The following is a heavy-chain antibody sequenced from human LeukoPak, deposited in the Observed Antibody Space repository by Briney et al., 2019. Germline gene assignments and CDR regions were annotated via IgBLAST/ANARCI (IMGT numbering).Heavy chain of an antibody. Sequence: PGGSLRLSCAASGFTFSSYGMHWVRQAPGKGLEWVAFIRYDGSNKYYADSVKGRFTISRDNSKNTLYLQMNSLRAEDTAVYYCAKDQDLPHHPGSYLSGAAAATDYWGQGTLVTVSS. CDR1: GFTFSSYG. V-gene: IGHV3-30*02. J-gene: IGHJ4*02. CDR2: IRYDGSNK. D-gene: IGHD6-13*01. CDR3: AKDQDLPHHPGSYLSGAAAATDY.